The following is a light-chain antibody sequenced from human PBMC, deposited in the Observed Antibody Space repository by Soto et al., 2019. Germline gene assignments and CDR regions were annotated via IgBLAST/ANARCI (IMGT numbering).Light chain of an antibody. CDR2: DAS. V-gene: IGKV3-11*01. J-gene: IGKJ4*01. Sequence: EIVLTQSPATLSLSPGERATLSCRASQSVDGYLGWYQQKPGQAPRLLIYDASNRASGIPARFSGSASGTAFTLTISSLEPEDFAVYYCHQRKSWPLTFGGGTKVEIK. CDR3: HQRKSWPLT. CDR1: QSVDGY.